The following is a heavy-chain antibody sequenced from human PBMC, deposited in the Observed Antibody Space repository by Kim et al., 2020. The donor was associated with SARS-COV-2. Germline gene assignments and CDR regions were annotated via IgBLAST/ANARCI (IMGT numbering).Heavy chain of an antibody. CDR2: YLGHSDN. CDR3: ARIGDY. J-gene: IGHJ4*02. D-gene: IGHD2-15*01. Sequence: YLGHSDNRYRPSFQGQVTISADKSISTAYLQWSSLKASDTAMYYCARIGDYWGQGTLVTVSS. V-gene: IGHV5-51*01.